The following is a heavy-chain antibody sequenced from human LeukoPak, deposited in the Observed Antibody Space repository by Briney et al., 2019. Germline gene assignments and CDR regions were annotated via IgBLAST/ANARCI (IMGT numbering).Heavy chain of an antibody. CDR2: IYYSGRT. CDR3: ARHKTGSGSYYPYYFDY. V-gene: IGHV4-39*01. J-gene: IGHJ4*02. Sequence: SESLSLTCTVSGGSISSSIYYWGWIRQPPGKGLVWIESIYYSGRTFTNPSLKGRVTRSVDTSKNQFSLKLSSVTAADTAVYYCARHKTGSGSYYPYYFDYWGQGTLVTVSS. CDR1: GGSISSSIYY. D-gene: IGHD3-10*01.